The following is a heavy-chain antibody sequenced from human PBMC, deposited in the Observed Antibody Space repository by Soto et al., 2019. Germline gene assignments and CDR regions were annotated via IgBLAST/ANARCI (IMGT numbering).Heavy chain of an antibody. CDR1: GFTVSSNY. CDR2: IYSGGST. CDR3: ARDRGYNFHYYYGMDV. V-gene: IGHV3-53*01. Sequence: QSGGSLRLSCAASGFTVSSNYMSWVRQAPGKGLEWVSVIYSGGSTYYADSVKGRFTISRDNSKNTLYLQMNSLRAEDTAVYYCARDRGYNFHYYYGMDVWRQGTTVPVSS. D-gene: IGHD5-12*01. J-gene: IGHJ6*02.